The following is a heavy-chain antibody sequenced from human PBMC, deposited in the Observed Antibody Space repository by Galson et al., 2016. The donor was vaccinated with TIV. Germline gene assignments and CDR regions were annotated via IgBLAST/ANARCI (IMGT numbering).Heavy chain of an antibody. J-gene: IGHJ6*02. CDR2: IKSKTAGGTT. CDR1: GFTFNDAW. V-gene: IGHV3-15*01. D-gene: IGHD3-10*01. CDR3: ATEYYLASGTDPLVGYKGMDV. Sequence: SLRLSCAASGFTFNDAWMTWIRQGPGKGLEWVGRIKSKTAGGTTDYAAPVEGRFTVSRDDSQNTVYLQMNGLKTDDTALYFCATEYYLASGTDPLVGYKGMDVWGQGTTVTVSS.